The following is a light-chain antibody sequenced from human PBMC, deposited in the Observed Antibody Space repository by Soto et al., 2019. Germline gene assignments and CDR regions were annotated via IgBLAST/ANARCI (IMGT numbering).Light chain of an antibody. V-gene: IGLV2-14*01. CDR3: GSYTTSTHYV. Sequence: QSALTQPASVSGSPGQSITISCTGTSSDVGAYNYVSWYQHHPGKAPKLMIYDVSHRPSGVSHRFSGSKSGNTASLTISGLQAEDEADYYCGSYTTSTHYVFGTGTKLTVL. CDR1: SSDVGAYNY. J-gene: IGLJ1*01. CDR2: DVS.